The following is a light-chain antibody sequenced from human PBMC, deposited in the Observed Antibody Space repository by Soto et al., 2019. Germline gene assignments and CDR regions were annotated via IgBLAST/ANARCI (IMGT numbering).Light chain of an antibody. J-gene: IGKJ4*01. CDR2: GAS. V-gene: IGKV1-39*01. CDR1: LRISNY. Sequence: DIKLTQSPSSLSASVGDRVTITCRASLRISNYLNWYQQKPGKAPKLLIYGASTLQSGVPSRFSGSGSGTDFTLTITNLQPEDSATYFCQQSHCTPLTFGGGTKLEI. CDR3: QQSHCTPLT.